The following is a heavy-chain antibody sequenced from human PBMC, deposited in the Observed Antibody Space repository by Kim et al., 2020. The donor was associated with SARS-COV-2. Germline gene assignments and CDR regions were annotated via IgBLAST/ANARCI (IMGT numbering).Heavy chain of an antibody. CDR1: GYTFTAYY. J-gene: IGHJ4*02. CDR3: AKNSNGVPDY. V-gene: IGHV1-2*02. CDR2: INPNSVNT. D-gene: IGHD4-17*01. Sequence: ASVKVSCRTSGYTFTAYYIHWVRQAPGQGLEWMGWINPNSVNTNYAQKFQGRVIMTRDTSINTVYMELSRLTSEDTAVYYCAKNSNGVPDYWGQGTLVTVSS.